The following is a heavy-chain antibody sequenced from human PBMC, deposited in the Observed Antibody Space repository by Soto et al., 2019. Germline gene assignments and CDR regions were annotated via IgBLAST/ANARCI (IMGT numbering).Heavy chain of an antibody. CDR1: GFTFSSYG. CDR2: ISYDGSNK. Sequence: QVQLVESGGGVVQPGRSLRLSCAASGFTFSSYGMHWVRQAPGKGLEWVAVISYDGSNKYYADSVKGRFTISRDNSKNTLYLQMNSLRAEDTAVYYCANEKTYYYDSSGYSNWFAPWGQGTLVTVSS. CDR3: ANEKTYYYDSSGYSNWFAP. J-gene: IGHJ5*02. D-gene: IGHD3-22*01. V-gene: IGHV3-30*18.